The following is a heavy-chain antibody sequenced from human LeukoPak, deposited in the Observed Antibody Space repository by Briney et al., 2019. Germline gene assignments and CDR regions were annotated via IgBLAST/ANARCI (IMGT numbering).Heavy chain of an antibody. Sequence: GASVKVSCKPPGYTFTSYSSSWVRPAPGQRLEWMGWISAYNGNTNYAQKLQGRVTMTTDTSTSTAYMELRSLRSDDTAVYYCARDPGDGYNYDYWGQGTLVTVSS. CDR3: ARDPGDGYNYDY. CDR1: GYTFTSYS. V-gene: IGHV1-18*01. J-gene: IGHJ4*02. CDR2: ISAYNGNT. D-gene: IGHD5-24*01.